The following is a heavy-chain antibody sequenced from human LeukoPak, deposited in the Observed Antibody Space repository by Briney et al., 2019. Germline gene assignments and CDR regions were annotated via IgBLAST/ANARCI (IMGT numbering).Heavy chain of an antibody. V-gene: IGHV3-73*01. CDR1: GFTLSGSA. CDR3: TRHPDDGSGSYYVD. CDR2: IRSKASNYAT. J-gene: IGHJ4*02. Sequence: GGSLKLSCAASGFTLSGSAMHWVRQTSGKGLEWIGRIRSKASNYATAYAASVKGRFTISRDDSKNTAYLQMNTLKTEDTAVYYCTRHPDDGSGSYYVDWGQGTLVTVSS. D-gene: IGHD3-10*01.